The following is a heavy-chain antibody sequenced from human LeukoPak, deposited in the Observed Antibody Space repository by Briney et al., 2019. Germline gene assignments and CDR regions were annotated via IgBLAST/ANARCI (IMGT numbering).Heavy chain of an antibody. CDR1: GFTFSSYA. CDR2: ISGSGGST. CDR3: AKVPHIYCGGDCHGAFDI. Sequence: GGSLRLSCAASGFTFSSYAMSWVRQAPGKGLEWVSAISGSGGSTYYADSVKGRFTISRDNSKNTLYLQMNSLRAEDTAVYYCAKVPHIYCGGDCHGAFDIWGQGTMVTVSS. V-gene: IGHV3-23*01. J-gene: IGHJ3*02. D-gene: IGHD2-21*02.